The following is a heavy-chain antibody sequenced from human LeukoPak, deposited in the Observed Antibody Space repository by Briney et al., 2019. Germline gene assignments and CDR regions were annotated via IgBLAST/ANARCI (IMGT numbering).Heavy chain of an antibody. CDR2: IYYSGST. V-gene: IGHV4-31*03. D-gene: IGHD5-24*01. J-gene: IGHJ4*02. Sequence: SETLSLTCTVSGGSISSGGYYWSWIRQHPGKGLEWIAYIYYSGSTYYNPSLKSRVTISVDTSKNQFSLKLSSVTAADTAVYFCATRLPDRYSLEWGQGTLVTVSS. CDR1: GGSISSGGYY. CDR3: ATRLPDRYSLE.